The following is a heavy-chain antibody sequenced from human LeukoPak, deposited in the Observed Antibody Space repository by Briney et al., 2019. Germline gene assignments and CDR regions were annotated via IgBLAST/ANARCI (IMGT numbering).Heavy chain of an antibody. J-gene: IGHJ6*02. D-gene: IGHD5/OR15-5a*01. CDR1: GFTFSSYG. Sequence: PGGSLRLSCAASGFTFSSYGMHWVRQAPGKGLEWVAVIRYDGSNKYYADSVKGRFTISRDNSKNTLYLQMNSLRAGDTAVYYCARETPRSTPLSGMDVWGQGTTVTVSS. CDR3: ARETPRSTPLSGMDV. CDR2: IRYDGSNK. V-gene: IGHV3-33*01.